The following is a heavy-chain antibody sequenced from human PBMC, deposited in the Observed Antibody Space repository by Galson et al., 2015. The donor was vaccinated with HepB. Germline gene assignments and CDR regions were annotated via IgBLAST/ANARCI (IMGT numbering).Heavy chain of an antibody. D-gene: IGHD3-10*01. CDR3: AKNGVFWFGELLVYFDY. J-gene: IGHJ4*02. V-gene: IGHV3-23*01. Sequence: SLRLSCAASGFTFSSYAMSWVRQAPGKGLEWVSAISGSGGSTYYADSVKGRFTISRDNSKNTLYLQMNSLRAEDTAVYYCAKNGVFWFGELLVYFDYWGPGTLVTVSS. CDR1: GFTFSSYA. CDR2: ISGSGGST.